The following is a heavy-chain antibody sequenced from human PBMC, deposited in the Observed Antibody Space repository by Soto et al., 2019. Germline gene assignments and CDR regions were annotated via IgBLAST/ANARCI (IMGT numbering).Heavy chain of an antibody. Sequence: PSETLSLTCSVSGGSISNYYYFWSWLRQSPGRGLEWIGYISYSGSTNYNPSVKSRVTISADMSKNQFSLRLSSVTAAATAIYYCAKTIVVGGNLRFDPWGQGALVTVSS. CDR2: ISYSGST. CDR1: GGSISNYY. CDR3: AKTIVVGGNLRFDP. V-gene: IGHV4-59*03. J-gene: IGHJ5*02. D-gene: IGHD2-15*01.